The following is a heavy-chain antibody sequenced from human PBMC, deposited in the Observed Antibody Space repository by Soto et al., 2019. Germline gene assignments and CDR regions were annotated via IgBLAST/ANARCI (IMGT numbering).Heavy chain of an antibody. CDR3: ARRITSYFDY. CDR1: GFTFSIYN. V-gene: IGHV3-23*01. Sequence: EVQLLESGGGLVQPGGSLRLSCVASGFTFSIYNMNWVRQAPGKGLEWVSVITGSGDYTNYADSVKGRFTISRDNSKNTLYLQMNSLRAEDPAVYFCARRITSYFDYWGQGTLVTVSS. CDR2: ITGSGDYT. D-gene: IGHD1-20*01. J-gene: IGHJ4*02.